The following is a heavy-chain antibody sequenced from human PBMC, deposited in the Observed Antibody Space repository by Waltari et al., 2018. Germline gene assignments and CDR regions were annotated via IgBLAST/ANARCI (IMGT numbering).Heavy chain of an antibody. D-gene: IGHD7-27*01. Sequence: QVQLVQSGAEVKKPGASVKVSCKASGYTFTGYYMHWVRPAPGQGLEWMGRLNPNSGGTNDAQKLQGRVTMTRDTSISTAYMELSRLRSDDTAVYYCARVISLGIRAFDIWGQGTMVTVSS. J-gene: IGHJ3*02. CDR2: LNPNSGGT. CDR3: ARVISLGIRAFDI. CDR1: GYTFTGYY. V-gene: IGHV1-2*06.